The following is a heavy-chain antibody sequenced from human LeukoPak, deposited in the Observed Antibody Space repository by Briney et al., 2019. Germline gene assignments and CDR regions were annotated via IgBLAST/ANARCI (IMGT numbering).Heavy chain of an antibody. D-gene: IGHD3-22*01. Sequence: GGSLRLSCTASGFTFSSYWMNWVRQVPGKELEWVAIIKSDGTEEHYLDSVKGRFTISRDNANNLLFLQMNNLRAEDTAVYYCAGGGGYLIDYWGQGTLVTVST. CDR2: IKSDGTEE. V-gene: IGHV3-7*01. CDR3: AGGGGYLIDY. J-gene: IGHJ4*02. CDR1: GFTFSSYW.